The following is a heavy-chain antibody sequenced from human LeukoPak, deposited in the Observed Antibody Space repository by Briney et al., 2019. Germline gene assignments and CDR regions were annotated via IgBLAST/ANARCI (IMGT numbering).Heavy chain of an antibody. CDR2: IIPIFGTA. CDR1: GGTFSSYA. CDR3: ATVRMGATPFDY. J-gene: IGHJ4*02. V-gene: IGHV1-69*06. Sequence: SVKVSCKASGGTFSSYAISWVRQAPGQGLEWMGGIIPIFGTANYAQKFQGRVTITADKSTSTAYMELSRLRSDDTAVYYCATVRMGATPFDYWGQGTLVTVSS. D-gene: IGHD1-26*01.